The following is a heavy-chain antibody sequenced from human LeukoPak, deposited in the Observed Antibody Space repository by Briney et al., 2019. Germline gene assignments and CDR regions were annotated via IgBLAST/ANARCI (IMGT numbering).Heavy chain of an antibody. V-gene: IGHV3-30*02. J-gene: IGHJ4*02. Sequence: GGSLRLSCVVSGLSFTDYTMKWVRQAPGKGLEWVAFIRYDGSNKYYADSVKGRFTISRDNSKNTLYLQMNSLRAEDTAVYYCAREVYYDRSGYYAYYFDYWGQGALVTVSS. CDR2: IRYDGSNK. CDR3: AREVYYDRSGYYAYYFDY. D-gene: IGHD3-22*01. CDR1: GLSFTDYT.